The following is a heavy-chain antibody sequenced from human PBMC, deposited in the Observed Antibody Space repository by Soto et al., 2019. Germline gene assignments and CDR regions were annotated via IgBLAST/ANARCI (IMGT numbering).Heavy chain of an antibody. V-gene: IGHV4-34*01. CDR2: INHSGST. D-gene: IGHD5-12*01. J-gene: IGHJ5*02. CDR3: ERGLRRTWFDP. CDR1: GGSFSGYY. Sequence: PSETLSLTCAVYGGSFSGYYWSWIRQPPGKGLEWIGEINHSGSTNYNPSLKSRVTISVDTSKNQFSLKLSSVTAADTAVYYCERGLRRTWFDPWGQGTLVTVSS.